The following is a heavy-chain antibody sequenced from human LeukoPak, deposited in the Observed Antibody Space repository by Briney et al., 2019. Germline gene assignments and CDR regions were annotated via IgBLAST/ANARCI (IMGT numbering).Heavy chain of an antibody. CDR1: GFIFSSYW. Sequence: GGSLRLSCAASGFIFSSYWMSWVRQAPGKGLEWVGNIKQDGSETYFVDSVKGRFTISRDNAKNSLYLQMNNLRAEDTAVYYCARDAMNRTADYWGQGTLVTVSS. CDR3: ARDAMNRTADY. CDR2: IKQDGSET. D-gene: IGHD2-2*01. J-gene: IGHJ4*02. V-gene: IGHV3-7*01.